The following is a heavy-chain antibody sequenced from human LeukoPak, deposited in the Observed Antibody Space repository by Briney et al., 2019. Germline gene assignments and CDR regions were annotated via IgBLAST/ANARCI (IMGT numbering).Heavy chain of an antibody. V-gene: IGHV3-48*01. Sequence: GGSLRLSCAASGFTFSSHSMIWVRQAPGKGLEWVSYISSSSTTIYYADSVKGRFTISRDNAKNSLYLQMNSLRAEDTAVYYCARGSSGGDYWGQGTLVTVSS. CDR1: GFTFSSHS. J-gene: IGHJ4*02. D-gene: IGHD6-19*01. CDR3: ARGSSGGDY. CDR2: ISSSSTTI.